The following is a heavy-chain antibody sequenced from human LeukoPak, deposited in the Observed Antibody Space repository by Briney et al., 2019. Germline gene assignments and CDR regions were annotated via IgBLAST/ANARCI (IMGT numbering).Heavy chain of an antibody. Sequence: SSETLSLTRTVSVGSLSDSSYYCGWIRQPPGKGLGWIGTIYYDGSPYYNPSLRSRVAISPAPSKTHFSLRLSSVTAADTSVYYCARHTPGGTRRDGYDRSLDFWGQGTLVTVSS. D-gene: IGHD5-24*01. V-gene: IGHV4-39*01. CDR2: IYYDGSP. J-gene: IGHJ4*02. CDR3: ARHTPGGTRRDGYDRSLDF. CDR1: VGSLSDSSYY.